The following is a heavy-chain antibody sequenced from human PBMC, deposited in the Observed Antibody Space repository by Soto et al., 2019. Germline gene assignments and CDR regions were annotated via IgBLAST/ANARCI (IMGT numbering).Heavy chain of an antibody. Sequence: GGSLRLSCAASGFTFSSYAMSWVRQAPGKGLEWVSAISGSGGSTYYADSVKGRFTISRDNSKNTLYLQMNSLRAEDTAVYYCAKDPTTVTPYSNWFDPWGQGTLVTVSS. D-gene: IGHD4-4*01. V-gene: IGHV3-23*01. CDR2: ISGSGGST. CDR1: GFTFSSYA. CDR3: AKDPTTVTPYSNWFDP. J-gene: IGHJ5*02.